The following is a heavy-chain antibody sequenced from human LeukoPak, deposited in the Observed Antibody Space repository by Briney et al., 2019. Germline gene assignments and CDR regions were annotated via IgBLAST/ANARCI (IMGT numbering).Heavy chain of an antibody. Sequence: GGSLRLSCAASGFTFDDYGMSWVRQSPGKGLEWVSAITNCNGGSTGYADSVRGPFTISRDNTKNSLYLQMNSLRAEDTALYYCARCSRSSTDCYSAFDIWGQGTMVTVSS. D-gene: IGHD2-2*02. J-gene: IGHJ3*02. CDR3: ARCSRSSTDCYSAFDI. CDR1: GFTFDDYG. CDR2: ITNCNGGST. V-gene: IGHV3-20*04.